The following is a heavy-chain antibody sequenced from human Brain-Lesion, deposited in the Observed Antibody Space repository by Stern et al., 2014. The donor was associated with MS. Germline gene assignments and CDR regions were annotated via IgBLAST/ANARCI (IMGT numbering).Heavy chain of an antibody. D-gene: IGHD1-26*01. V-gene: IGHV1-45*02. CDR3: AQSGNYDWYFDL. CDR2: ITPFNGNT. Sequence: QVQLVESGAEVRKPGSSVNVSCKASASTFTYRYLHWVRQAPGQAIEWQGWITPFNGNTLYAQKFQDRVTITADRSLSTAYMELSSLKSEDTAMYFCAQSGNYDWYFDLWGRGTLVTVSS. CDR1: ASTFTYRY. J-gene: IGHJ2*01.